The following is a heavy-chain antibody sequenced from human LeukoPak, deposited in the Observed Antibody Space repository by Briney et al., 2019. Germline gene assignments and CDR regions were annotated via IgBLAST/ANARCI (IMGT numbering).Heavy chain of an antibody. Sequence: GGSLRLSCTVSGFTFINHAMSWVRQAPGKGLEWVALITYDGSTEYSADSVKGRFTISRDNSKNTLYLQMNSLRPDDTAVYYCAKVLSRPTTVDFDYWGQGTLVTVSS. CDR2: ITYDGSTE. CDR1: GFTFINHA. CDR3: AKVLSRPTTVDFDY. J-gene: IGHJ4*02. D-gene: IGHD4-23*01. V-gene: IGHV3-30*02.